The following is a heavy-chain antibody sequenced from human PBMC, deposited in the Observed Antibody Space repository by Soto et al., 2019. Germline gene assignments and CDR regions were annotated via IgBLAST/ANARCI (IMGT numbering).Heavy chain of an antibody. Sequence: GGSLRLSCAASGFTFSSYGMHWVRQAPGKGLEWVAVIWYDGSNKYYADSVKGRFTISRDNSKNTLYLQMNSLSSECTGVYFCARDSVVFWGGDCYARYGMYVWGQGTRVTVSS. CDR2: IWYDGSNK. J-gene: IGHJ6*02. CDR1: GFTFSSYG. V-gene: IGHV3-33*01. CDR3: ARDSVVFWGGDCYARYGMYV. D-gene: IGHD2-21*02.